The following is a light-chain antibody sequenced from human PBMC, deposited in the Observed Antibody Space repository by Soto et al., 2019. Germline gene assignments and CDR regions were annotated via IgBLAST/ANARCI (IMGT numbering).Light chain of an antibody. V-gene: IGKV3-20*01. CDR1: QTFSSSS. J-gene: IGKJ2*01. Sequence: EIVLTQSPGTLSLSPGERASLSCRASQTFSSSSLAWYQQKPGQPPRLLIYGSSSRAAGIPDRFSGSWSGTDFTLTINRLEPEDFAVYYCQHYSSSLYTFGRGTRLEIK. CDR3: QHYSSSLYT. CDR2: GSS.